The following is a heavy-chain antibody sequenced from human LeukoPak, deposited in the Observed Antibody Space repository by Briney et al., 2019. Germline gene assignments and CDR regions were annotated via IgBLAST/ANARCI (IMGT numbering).Heavy chain of an antibody. J-gene: IGHJ4*02. V-gene: IGHV3-23*01. CDR3: ATSPVYSSEGHFDY. Sequence: GGSLRLSCAASGFTFSSYAMSWVRQAPGKGLEWVSAISGSGGSTYYADSVKGRFTISRDNSKNKLYLQMNSLRAEDTAVYYCATSPVYSSEGHFDYWGQGTLVTVSS. CDR2: ISGSGGST. D-gene: IGHD6-25*01. CDR1: GFTFSSYA.